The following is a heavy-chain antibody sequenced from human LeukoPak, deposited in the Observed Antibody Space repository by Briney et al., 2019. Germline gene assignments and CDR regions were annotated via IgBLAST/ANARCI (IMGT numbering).Heavy chain of an antibody. D-gene: IGHD3-22*01. J-gene: IGHJ4*02. CDR2: IYYSGST. CDR3: ARVSYYYDSSGYYYFDY. CDR1: GGSISSYY. Sequence: SETLSLTCTVSGGSISSYYWSWIRQPPGKGLEWIGYIYYSGSTNYNPSLKSRVTISVDTSKNQFSLKLSSVTAADTAVYYCARVSYYYDSSGYYYFDYWGQGTLVTVSS. V-gene: IGHV4-59*01.